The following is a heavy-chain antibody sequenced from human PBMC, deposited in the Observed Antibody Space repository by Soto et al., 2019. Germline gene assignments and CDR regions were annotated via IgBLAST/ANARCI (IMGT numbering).Heavy chain of an antibody. CDR1: GYTFTSYG. J-gene: IGHJ4*02. D-gene: IGHD3-3*01. CDR2: ISAYNGNT. Sequence: SVKVSCKASGYTFTSYGISWVRQAPGQGLEWMGWISAYNGNTNYAQKLQGRATMTTDTSTSTAYMELRSLRSDDTAVYYCARDTLDRYYDFWSGRWYCFDYWGQGPLVTVSS. CDR3: ARDTLDRYYDFWSGRWYCFDY. V-gene: IGHV1-18*01.